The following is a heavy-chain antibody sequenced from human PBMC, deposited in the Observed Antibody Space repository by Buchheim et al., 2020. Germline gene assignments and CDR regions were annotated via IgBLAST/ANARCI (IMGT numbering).Heavy chain of an antibody. Sequence: QVQLVESGGGLVKPGGSLRLSCAASGFTFSDYYMSWIRQAPGKGLEWVSYISSSGSTIYYADSVKGRFTISRDNAKNSLYLQMNSLRAEDTAVYYCARSRSSGYSSKSTRNYYYGMDVWGQGTT. V-gene: IGHV3-11*01. J-gene: IGHJ6*02. CDR1: GFTFSDYY. CDR2: ISSSGSTI. D-gene: IGHD6-13*01. CDR3: ARSRSSGYSSKSTRNYYYGMDV.